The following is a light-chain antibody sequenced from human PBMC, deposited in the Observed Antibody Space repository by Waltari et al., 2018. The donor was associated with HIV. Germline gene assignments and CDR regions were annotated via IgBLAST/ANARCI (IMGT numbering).Light chain of an antibody. CDR2: EVS. CDR1: SSAVGGYTL. CDR3: CAYAGSTTYVI. V-gene: IGLV2-23*02. Sequence: QSAMTPPASVSGSPGPSLTLSCTGTSSAVGGYTLVLWDQQHPGKAPKLMIYEVSKRPSGVANRFSGSKSGNTASLTISGLQAEDEADYYCCAYAGSTTYVIFGGGTKLTVL. J-gene: IGLJ2*01.